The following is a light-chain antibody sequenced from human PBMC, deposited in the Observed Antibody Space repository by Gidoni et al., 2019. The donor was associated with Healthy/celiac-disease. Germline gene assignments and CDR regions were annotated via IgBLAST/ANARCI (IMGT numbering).Light chain of an antibody. J-gene: IGKJ3*01. Sequence: EIVLTQYQGTLSLSPGERATLSCRASQSISSSYLAWYQQKPGQAPRHLIYGASSRATGIPDRFSGSGSGTDFTLTISRLEPEDFAVYYCQQYGSSLFTFXPXTKVDIK. CDR2: GAS. CDR1: QSISSSY. V-gene: IGKV3-20*01. CDR3: QQYGSSLFT.